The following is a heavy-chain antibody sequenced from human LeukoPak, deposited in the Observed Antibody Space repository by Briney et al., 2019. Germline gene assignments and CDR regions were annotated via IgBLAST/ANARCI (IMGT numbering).Heavy chain of an antibody. V-gene: IGHV1-24*01. CDR1: GYTLTELS. D-gene: IGHD6-19*01. Sequence: ASVKVSCKVSGYTLTELSMHWVRQAPGKGLEWMGGFDPEDGETIYAQKFQGRVTMTEDTSTDTAYMELSSLRSEDTAVYYCATVGYSSGWYWAFDYWGQGTLVTVSS. CDR2: FDPEDGET. J-gene: IGHJ4*02. CDR3: ATVGYSSGWYWAFDY.